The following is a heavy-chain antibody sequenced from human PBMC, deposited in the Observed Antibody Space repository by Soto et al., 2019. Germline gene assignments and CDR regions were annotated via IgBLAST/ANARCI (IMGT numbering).Heavy chain of an antibody. CDR2: ISGSSRDI. D-gene: IGHD3-10*01. Sequence: VQLVESGGGVVQPGRSLRLSCAASGFTFSSYAMHWVRQAPGKGLEWVSSISGSSRDIDYADSVKGRFSISRDNAQNSLYLQMNSLRAEDTAVYYCATERLYSNYHDFDYWGRGTLVTVSS. CDR3: ATERLYSNYHDFDY. CDR1: GFTFSSYA. J-gene: IGHJ4*02. V-gene: IGHV3-21*01.